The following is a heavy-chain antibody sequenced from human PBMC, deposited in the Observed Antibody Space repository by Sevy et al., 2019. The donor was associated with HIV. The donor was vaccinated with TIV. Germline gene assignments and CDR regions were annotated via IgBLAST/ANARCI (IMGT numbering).Heavy chain of an antibody. Sequence: SQTLSLTCAISGDSVSSNSAAWNWIRQSPSRGLEWLGRTYYRSKWYNDYAVSVKSRITINPDTSKNQFSLQLNSVTPEDTAVYYCALSLAANYYDSSGCYGYWGQGTLVTVSS. CDR1: GDSVSSNSAA. J-gene: IGHJ4*02. CDR3: ALSLAANYYDSSGCYGY. V-gene: IGHV6-1*01. CDR2: TYYRSKWYN. D-gene: IGHD3-22*01.